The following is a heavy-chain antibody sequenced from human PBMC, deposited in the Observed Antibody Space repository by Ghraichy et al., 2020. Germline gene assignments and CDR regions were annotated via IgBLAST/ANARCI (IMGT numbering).Heavy chain of an antibody. J-gene: IGHJ4*02. CDR3: AKLYYYGSGRGADY. CDR2: FSATDSGT. Sequence: GGSLRLSCAASGFIFSSYAMSWVRQAPGKGLEWVSTFSATDSGTYYADSVKGRFTLSRDNSKNPVYLQMNSLRVEDTAVYYCAKLYYYGSGRGADYWGQGTLVTVSS. V-gene: IGHV3-23*01. D-gene: IGHD3-10*01. CDR1: GFIFSSYA.